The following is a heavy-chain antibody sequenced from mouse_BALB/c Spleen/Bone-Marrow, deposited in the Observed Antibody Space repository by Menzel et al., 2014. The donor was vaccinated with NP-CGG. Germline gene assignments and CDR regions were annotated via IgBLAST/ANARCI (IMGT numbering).Heavy chain of an antibody. CDR2: INSGGVNT. CDR3: ARRGNWDGRAAMDY. CDR1: GFTFSSYG. Sequence: EVMLVESGGDLVKPGGSLKLSCAAPGFTFSSYGMSWVRQTPDKRLEWVATINSGGVNTYYIDSVKGRFTISRDNAKNTLYLQMSSLKSEDTAMYHCARRGNWDGRAAMDYWGQGTSVTVSS. V-gene: IGHV5-6*02. J-gene: IGHJ4*01. D-gene: IGHD4-1*01.